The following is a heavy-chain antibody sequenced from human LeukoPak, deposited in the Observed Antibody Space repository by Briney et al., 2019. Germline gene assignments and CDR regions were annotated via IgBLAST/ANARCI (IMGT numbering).Heavy chain of an antibody. V-gene: IGHV3-43*02. CDR2: ISGDGGGT. D-gene: IGHD2-2*01. J-gene: IGHJ6*02. Sequence: GSLRLSCAASGFTFDAYAMHWVRQAPGKGLEWVSLISGDGGGTYYADSVRGRFTISRDNNKKSLYLQMNSVRTEDTALYYCARAYCISASCVYYYYGMGVWGQGTTVTISS. CDR3: ARAYCISASCVYYYYGMGV. CDR1: GFTFDAYA.